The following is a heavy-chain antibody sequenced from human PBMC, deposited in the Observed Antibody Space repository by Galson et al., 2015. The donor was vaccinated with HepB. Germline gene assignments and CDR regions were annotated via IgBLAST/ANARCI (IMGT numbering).Heavy chain of an antibody. Sequence: ETLSLTCTVSGGSISSYYWSWIRQPPGKGLEWIGYIYYSGSTNYNPSLKSRVTISVDTSKNQFSLKLSSVTAADTAVYYCARGEQQLVFDYWGQGTLVTVSS. CDR2: IYYSGST. CDR1: GGSISSYY. V-gene: IGHV4-59*01. CDR3: ARGEQQLVFDY. D-gene: IGHD6-13*01. J-gene: IGHJ4*02.